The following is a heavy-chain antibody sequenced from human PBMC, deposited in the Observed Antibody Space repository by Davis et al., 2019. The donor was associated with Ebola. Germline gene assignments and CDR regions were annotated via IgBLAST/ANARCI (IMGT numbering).Heavy chain of an antibody. CDR3: AGHRDGYNPFDY. D-gene: IGHD5-24*01. CDR1: GFTFSTYT. V-gene: IGHV3-21*06. J-gene: IGHJ4*02. CDR2: IGSGSTPM. Sequence: GESLKISCAASGFTFSTYTMDWVRQAPGKGLAWVSSIGSGSTPMHYADSVKGRFTISRDNAKNSVYLQMNSLKAEDAAVYYCAGHRDGYNPFDYWGQGTLVTVSS.